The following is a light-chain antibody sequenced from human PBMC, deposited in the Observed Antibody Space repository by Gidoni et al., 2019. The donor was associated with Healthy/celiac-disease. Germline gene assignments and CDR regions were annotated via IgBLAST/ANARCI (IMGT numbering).Light chain of an antibody. CDR3: AAWDDSLNGAV. Sequence: QSVLTQPPSASGTLGQRVTISCSGSSSNIGSKTVNWYQQRPGTAPKLLIYSNNQRPSGVPDRFSGSKSGTSASLAISGLQSEDEADYYCAAWDDSLNGAVFGGGTQLTVL. V-gene: IGLV1-44*01. CDR1: SSNIGSKT. J-gene: IGLJ7*01. CDR2: SNN.